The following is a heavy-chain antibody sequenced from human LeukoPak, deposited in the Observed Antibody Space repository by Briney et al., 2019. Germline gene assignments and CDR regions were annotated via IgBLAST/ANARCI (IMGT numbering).Heavy chain of an antibody. Sequence: SETLSLTCTVSGYSINSGYYWGWIRQPPGKGLEWIGEINHSGSTNYNASLKSRVTISIDTSKKQFSLKLSSVTAADTAVYYCARRLGSGWYQSLGNYFDYWGQGTLVTVSS. V-gene: IGHV4-38-2*02. J-gene: IGHJ4*02. CDR1: GYSINSGYY. CDR2: INHSGST. CDR3: ARRLGSGWYQSLGNYFDY. D-gene: IGHD6-19*01.